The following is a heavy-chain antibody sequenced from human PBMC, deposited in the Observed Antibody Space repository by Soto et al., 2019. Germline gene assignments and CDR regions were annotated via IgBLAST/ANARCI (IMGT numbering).Heavy chain of an antibody. V-gene: IGHV3-74*01. D-gene: IGHD2-15*01. CDR3: ARVTLGYYGMDV. J-gene: IGHJ6*02. Sequence: PGGSLRLSCAASGFTFSSYWMHWVRQAPGKGLVWVSRINSDGSSTSYADSVKGRFTISRDNAKNTLYLQMNSLRAEDTAVYYCARVTLGYYGMDVWGQGTTVTVSS. CDR1: GFTFSSYW. CDR2: INSDGSST.